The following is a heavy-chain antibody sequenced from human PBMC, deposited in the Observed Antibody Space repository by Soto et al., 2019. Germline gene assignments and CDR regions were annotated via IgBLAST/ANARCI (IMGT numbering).Heavy chain of an antibody. D-gene: IGHD2-2*02. CDR1: GGTFSSYA. Sequence: ASVKVSCKASGGTFSSYAISWVRQAPGQGLEWMGGIIPIFGTANYAQKFQGRVTITADESTSTAYMELSSLRSEDTAMYYCARESYCSSTSCYSWFDPWGQGTLVTVSS. CDR3: ARESYCSSTSCYSWFDP. J-gene: IGHJ5*02. V-gene: IGHV1-69*13. CDR2: IIPIFGTA.